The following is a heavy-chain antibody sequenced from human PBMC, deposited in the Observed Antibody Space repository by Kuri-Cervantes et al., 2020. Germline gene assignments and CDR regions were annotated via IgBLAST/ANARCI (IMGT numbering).Heavy chain of an antibody. CDR1: RFTFNSYA. V-gene: IGHV3-23*01. CDR2: ISGSGGST. D-gene: IGHD2/OR15-2a*01. CDR3: AREYSHDNYYMDV. Sequence: GESLKISCAASRFTFNSYAMSWVRQAPGKGLEWVSGISGSGGSTYYADSVEGRFIVSRDNPRNMIYLQLNSLRPEDTAVYYCAREYSHDNYYMDVWGKGTTVTVSS. J-gene: IGHJ6*03.